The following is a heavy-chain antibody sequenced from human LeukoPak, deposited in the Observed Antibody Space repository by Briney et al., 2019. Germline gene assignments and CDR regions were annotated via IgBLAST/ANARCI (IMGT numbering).Heavy chain of an antibody. J-gene: IGHJ4*02. CDR3: ARDVGGSYSYDY. D-gene: IGHD1-26*01. CDR2: INPNSGGT. CDR1: GYTFTGYY. Sequence: ASVKVSCKASGYTFTGYYMHWVRQAPGQGLEWMGRINPNSGGTNYAQKFQGRVTMTRDTSISTAYMELSRLRSDDTAVYYCARDVGGSYSYDYRGQGTLVTVSS. V-gene: IGHV1-2*06.